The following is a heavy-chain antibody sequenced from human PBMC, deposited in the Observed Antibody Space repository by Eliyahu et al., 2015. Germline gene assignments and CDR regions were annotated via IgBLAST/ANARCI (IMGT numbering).Heavy chain of an antibody. J-gene: IGHJ4*02. CDR1: GGTFSSYS. CDR2: IIPIFGKA. D-gene: IGHD3-22*01. Sequence: QVQLVQSGAEVKKPGSSVKVXCKASGGTFSSYSIDWVRQAPGQGLEWMGGIIPIFGKANYAQNFQGRVTITADESTSTAYMELSSLRSDDTAVYYCARGPEIKSAYFYNYWGQGTLVTVPS. V-gene: IGHV1-69*01. CDR3: ARGPEIKSAYFYNY.